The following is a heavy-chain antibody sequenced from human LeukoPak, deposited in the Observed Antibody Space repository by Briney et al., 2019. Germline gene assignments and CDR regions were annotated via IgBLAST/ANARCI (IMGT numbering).Heavy chain of an antibody. CDR2: ISSSSSTI. CDR1: EFTFSSYS. V-gene: IGHV3-48*04. CDR3: AKCIASGSYSFRFDY. J-gene: IGHJ4*02. Sequence: GGSLRLSCAASEFTFSSYSMNWVRQAPGKGLEWVSYISSSSSTIYYADSVKGRFTISRDNAKNSLYLQMNSLSAEDTALYYCAKCIASGSYSFRFDYWGQGTLVTVSS. D-gene: IGHD3-10*01.